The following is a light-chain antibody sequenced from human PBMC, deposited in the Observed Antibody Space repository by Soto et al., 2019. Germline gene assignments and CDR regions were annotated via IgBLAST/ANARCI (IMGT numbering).Light chain of an antibody. V-gene: IGKV3-11*01. CDR1: QSVSSN. J-gene: IGKJ5*01. Sequence: EIVLTQSPATLSLSPGERATLSCRASQSVSSNLAWYQQKPGQAPRLLIYGASTRATGIPARFSGSGSGTEFTLTISSLEPEDFAVYYCQQRSNWPITFGQGTRWRL. CDR3: QQRSNWPIT. CDR2: GAS.